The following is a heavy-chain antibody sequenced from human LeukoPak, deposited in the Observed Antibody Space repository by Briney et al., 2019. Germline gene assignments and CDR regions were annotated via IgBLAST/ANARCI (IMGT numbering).Heavy chain of an antibody. Sequence: ASVKVSCKASGYTFTGYYMHWVRQAPGQGLEWMGWINPNSGGTNYAQKFQGRVTMTRDTSISTAYMDLSSVTSDDTAVYFCVKSAGHCSNGICFTGYYMDVWGRGTTVTVSS. CDR2: INPNSGGT. D-gene: IGHD2-8*01. CDR1: GYTFTGYY. J-gene: IGHJ6*04. V-gene: IGHV1-2*02. CDR3: VKSAGHCSNGICFTGYYMDV.